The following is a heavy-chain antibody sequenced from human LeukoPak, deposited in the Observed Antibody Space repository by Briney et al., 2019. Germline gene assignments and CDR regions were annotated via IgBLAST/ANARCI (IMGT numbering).Heavy chain of an antibody. J-gene: IGHJ6*02. V-gene: IGHV4-31*03. D-gene: IGHD5-12*01. CDR1: GGSISSGGYY. CDR2: IYYSGST. Sequence: SQTLSLTCTVSGGSISSGGYYWSWIRQHPGTGLEWIGYIYYSGSTYYNPSLKSRVTISVDTSKNQFSLKLSSVTAADTAVYYCARDLRLRFGREHYYYYGMDVWGQGTTVTVSS. CDR3: ARDLRLRFGREHYYYYGMDV.